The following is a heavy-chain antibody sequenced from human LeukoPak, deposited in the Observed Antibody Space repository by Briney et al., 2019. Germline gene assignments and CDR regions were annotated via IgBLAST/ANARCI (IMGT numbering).Heavy chain of an antibody. CDR1: GSIFTSYW. CDR2: IDPSDSYT. J-gene: IGHJ4*02. D-gene: IGHD5-18*01. V-gene: IGHV5-10-1*01. CDR3: ARTGYSYGFDY. Sequence: GESLQISCQGSGSIFTSYWISWVRQLPGKGLEWMGRIDPSDSYTNYSPSFQGHVTISADKSISTAYLQWSSLKASDTAMYYCARTGYSYGFDYWGQGTLVTVSS.